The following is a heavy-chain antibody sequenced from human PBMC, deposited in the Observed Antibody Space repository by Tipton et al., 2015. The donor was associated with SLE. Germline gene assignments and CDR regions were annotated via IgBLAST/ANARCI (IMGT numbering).Heavy chain of an antibody. V-gene: IGHV3-53*04. D-gene: IGHD6-19*01. CDR1: GFTVNSNY. CDR2: VYSGGGT. Sequence: QLVQSGGGLVQPGGSLRLSCAASGFTVNSNYMSWVRQAPGMGLEWVSVVYSGGGTYYADSVKGRFTISRHNSKNTLYLQMNSLRAEDTAVYYCARPSGEDYHYGMDVWGQGTTVTVSS. CDR3: ARPSGEDYHYGMDV. J-gene: IGHJ6*02.